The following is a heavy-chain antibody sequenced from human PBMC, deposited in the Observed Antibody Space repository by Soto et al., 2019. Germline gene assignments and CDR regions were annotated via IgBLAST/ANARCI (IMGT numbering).Heavy chain of an antibody. CDR1: GGSISSGDYY. J-gene: IGHJ6*02. Sequence: SQTLSLTCTVSGGSISSGDYYWSWIRQPPGKGLEWIGYIYYSGSTYYNPSLKSRVTISVDTSKNQFSLKLSSVTAADTAVYYCAREQMVRGVIPHYYGMDVWGQGTTVTGSS. V-gene: IGHV4-30-4*01. CDR2: IYYSGST. D-gene: IGHD3-10*01. CDR3: AREQMVRGVIPHYYGMDV.